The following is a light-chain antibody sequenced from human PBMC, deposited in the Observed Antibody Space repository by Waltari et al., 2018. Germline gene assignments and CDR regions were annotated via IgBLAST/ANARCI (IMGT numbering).Light chain of an antibody. CDR3: HQYYSTLWT. J-gene: IGKJ1*01. CDR2: WAS. V-gene: IGKV4-1*01. CDR1: QSLLKSSNNKND. Sequence: DIVMTQSPDSLAVSLGERATINCKSSQSLLKSSNNKNDLDWYQQKPGQPPKLLIYWASIRESDVPDRFSGSGSGTDFTLTISSLQAEDVAVYYCHQYYSTLWTFGQGTKVEIK.